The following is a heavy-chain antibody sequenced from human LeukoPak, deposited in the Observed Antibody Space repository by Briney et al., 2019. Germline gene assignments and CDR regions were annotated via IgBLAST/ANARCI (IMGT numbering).Heavy chain of an antibody. CDR3: ARRGYSSSWYWDY. J-gene: IGHJ4*02. CDR2: IYYSGST. D-gene: IGHD6-13*01. V-gene: IGHV4-39*01. Sequence: PSETLSLTCTVSGGSISSSSYYWGWIRQPPGKGLEWIGSIYYSGSTCYNPSLKSRVTISVDTSKNQFSLKLSSVTAADTAVYYCARRGYSSSWYWDYWGQGTLVTVSS. CDR1: GGSISSSSYY.